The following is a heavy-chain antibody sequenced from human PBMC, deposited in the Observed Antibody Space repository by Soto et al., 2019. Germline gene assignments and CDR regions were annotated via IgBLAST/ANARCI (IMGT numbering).Heavy chain of an antibody. V-gene: IGHV4-30-2*01. CDR1: GGSISSGGYS. CDR2: MYHSGST. CDR3: ARGRYYYGSGSYYGWFDP. D-gene: IGHD3-10*01. J-gene: IGHJ5*02. Sequence: PSETLSLTCAVPGGSISSGGYSWSWIRQPPGKGLEWIGYMYHSGSTYYNPSLKSRVTISVDTSKNQFSLKLSSVTAADTAVYYCARGRYYYGSGSYYGWFDPWGQGTLVTVSS.